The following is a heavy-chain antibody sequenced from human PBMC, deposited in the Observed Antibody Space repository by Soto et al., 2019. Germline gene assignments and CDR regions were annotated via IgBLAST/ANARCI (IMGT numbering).Heavy chain of an antibody. CDR3: ARGWGRYYDSSGYYRTFDY. V-gene: IGHV1-69*01. J-gene: IGHJ4*02. D-gene: IGHD3-22*01. CDR1: GGTFSSYA. CDR2: IIPIFGTA. Sequence: QVQLVQSGAEVKKPGSSVKVSCKASGGTFSSYAISWVRQAPGQGLEWMGGIIPIFGTANYAQKFQGRVTITADEPTSTAYMELRSLRSEDTAVYYCARGWGRYYDSSGYYRTFDYWGQGTLVTVSS.